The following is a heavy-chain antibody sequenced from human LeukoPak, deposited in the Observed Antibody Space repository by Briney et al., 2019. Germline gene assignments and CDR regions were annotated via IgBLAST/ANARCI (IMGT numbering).Heavy chain of an antibody. Sequence: GGSLRLSCAASGFTFSDYYMSWIHQAPGKGLEWVSYISSSGSTIYYADSVKGRFTISRDNAKNPLYLQMNSLRAEDTAVYYCARDWPRFGELGYMDVWGKGTTVTISS. CDR3: ARDWPRFGELGYMDV. CDR2: ISSSGSTI. CDR1: GFTFSDYY. J-gene: IGHJ6*03. V-gene: IGHV3-11*04. D-gene: IGHD3-10*01.